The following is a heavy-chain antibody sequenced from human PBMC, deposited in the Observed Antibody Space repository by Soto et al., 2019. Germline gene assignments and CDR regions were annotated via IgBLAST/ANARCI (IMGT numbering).Heavy chain of an antibody. D-gene: IGHD3-10*01. CDR3: ASTGSYGSYGMDV. J-gene: IGHJ6*02. CDR2: IYHSGST. Sequence: QVQLQESGPGLVKHSGTLSLTCAVSGGSISSSNWWRWVRQPPGKGLEWIGEIYHSGSTNYNLSLKSRGTISVDEAKTQFALKLSSVTAADTAVYYCASTGSYGSYGMDVWGQGTTVTVSS. V-gene: IGHV4-4*02. CDR1: GGSISSSNW.